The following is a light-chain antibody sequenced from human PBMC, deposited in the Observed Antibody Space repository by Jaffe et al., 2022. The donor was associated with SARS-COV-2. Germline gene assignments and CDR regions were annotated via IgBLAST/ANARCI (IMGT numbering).Light chain of an antibody. CDR1: QSISTY. Sequence: DIQMTQSPSSLSASVGDRVTITCRASQSISTYLHWYQQIPGKAPKLLIYSASSLQSGVPSIFSGSGSGTDFTLTISSLRPEDFATYYCQQTYYIPYTFGQGTKLEIK. J-gene: IGKJ2*01. CDR2: SAS. CDR3: QQTYYIPYT. V-gene: IGKV1-39*01.